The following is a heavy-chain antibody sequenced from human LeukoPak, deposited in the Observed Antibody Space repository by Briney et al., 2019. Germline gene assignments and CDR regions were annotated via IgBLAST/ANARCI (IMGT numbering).Heavy chain of an antibody. CDR3: ARGAVAGRYLIEY. CDR1: GVSFISYY. Sequence: SETLSLTCAVSGVSFISYYWSWIRQPPGKELEWIGYIYYSGSTNYKPSLKSRVARSVDMSKNQFSLKLRSVTAADTAVYYCARGAVAGRYLIEYWGQGTLVTVSS. D-gene: IGHD6-19*01. CDR2: IYYSGST. J-gene: IGHJ4*02. V-gene: IGHV4-59*01.